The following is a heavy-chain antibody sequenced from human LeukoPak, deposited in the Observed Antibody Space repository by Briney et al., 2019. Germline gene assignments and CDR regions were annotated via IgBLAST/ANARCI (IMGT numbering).Heavy chain of an antibody. CDR3: ARVASGWAKTDY. Sequence: GGSLRLSCAASGFTLSNYWMSWVRQAPGKGLGWVANIKQGGSEKYYVDSVKGRFTISRDNAKNSVYLQTNSLRAEDTAVYYCARVASGWAKTDYWGQGTLVTVSS. J-gene: IGHJ4*02. CDR1: GFTLSNYW. V-gene: IGHV3-7*02. D-gene: IGHD6-19*01. CDR2: IKQGGSEK.